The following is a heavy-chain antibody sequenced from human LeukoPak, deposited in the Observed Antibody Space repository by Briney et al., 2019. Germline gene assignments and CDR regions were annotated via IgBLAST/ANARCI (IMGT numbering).Heavy chain of an antibody. CDR2: ISSSSSGT. V-gene: IGHV3-11*03. J-gene: IGHJ4*02. CDR1: GFTFSDSY. CDR3: SSLAMIRGVMPFDY. Sequence: GGSLRLSCAASGFTFSDSYMSWIRQTPGKGLEWLSYISSSSSGTNYADSVKGRFTISRDNAKNSLYLQMNSLKSEDTAVYYCSSLAMIRGVMPFDYWGQGTLVTVSS. D-gene: IGHD3-10*01.